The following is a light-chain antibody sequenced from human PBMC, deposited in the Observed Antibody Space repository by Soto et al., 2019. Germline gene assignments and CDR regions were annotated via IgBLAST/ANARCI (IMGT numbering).Light chain of an antibody. CDR2: PES. Sequence: EIHMTQSPSSLSASVGDRFTITCGAGQSISSYVNWYQQKTGKAPNILIYPESTLQGGVQSRYSGSGSGTDFTLTISNLPQEDFETYYCQQSYSPPLTCGGGTKVDIK. CDR1: QSISSY. V-gene: IGKV1-39*01. J-gene: IGKJ4*01. CDR3: QQSYSPPLT.